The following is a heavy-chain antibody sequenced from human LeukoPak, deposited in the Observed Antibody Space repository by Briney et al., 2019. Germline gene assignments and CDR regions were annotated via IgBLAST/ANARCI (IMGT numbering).Heavy chain of an antibody. D-gene: IGHD6-6*01. CDR1: GGSISSYY. J-gene: IGHJ3*02. Sequence: SETLSLTCTVSGGSISSYYWSWIRQPPGKGLEWIGYIHYSGSTNYNPSLKSRVTISVDTSKNQFSLKLSSVTAADTAVYYCVRQLFIAARTEAFDIWGQGTMVTVSS. CDR2: IHYSGST. V-gene: IGHV4-59*01. CDR3: VRQLFIAARTEAFDI.